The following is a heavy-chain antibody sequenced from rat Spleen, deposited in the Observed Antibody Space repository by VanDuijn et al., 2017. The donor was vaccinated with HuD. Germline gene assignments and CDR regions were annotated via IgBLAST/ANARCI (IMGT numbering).Heavy chain of an antibody. Sequence: EVQLVESGGGLVQPGRSLKLACVASGFTFTNYWMTWIRQAPGKGLEWVASITDTGGSTYYPDSVKGRFTISRDNANSTLYLQMNSLRSEDTATYYCARPPYDGTYYHYFDYWGQGVMVTVSS. J-gene: IGHJ2*01. CDR1: GFTFTNYW. CDR3: ARPPYDGTYYHYFDY. V-gene: IGHV5-31*01. CDR2: ITDTGGST. D-gene: IGHD1-12*02.